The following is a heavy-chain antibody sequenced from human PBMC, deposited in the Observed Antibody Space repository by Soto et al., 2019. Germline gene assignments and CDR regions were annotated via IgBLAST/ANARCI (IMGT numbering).Heavy chain of an antibody. CDR2: ISYDERKT. J-gene: IGHJ4*02. V-gene: IGHV3-30*03. CDR1: GFTFSSYG. D-gene: IGHD2-8*02. CDR3: ARVGYCTSVICSLPFDY. Sequence: QVQLVESGGGVVQPGRSLRLSCAAFGFTFSSYGMHWVRQAPGKGLEWVAVISYDERKTYYADSVKGRFTISRDNSNNTLYLQMNHLRADDTAVYYCARVGYCTSVICSLPFDYWGQGALVTVSS.